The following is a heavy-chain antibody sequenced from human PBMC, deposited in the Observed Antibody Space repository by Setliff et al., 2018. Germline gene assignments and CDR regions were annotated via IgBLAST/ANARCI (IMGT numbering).Heavy chain of an antibody. CDR3: ARSPSSGAYWNPRPFYSDY. V-gene: IGHV4-61*09. CDR2: ISPSGST. CDR1: GASITSGGFY. D-gene: IGHD1-26*01. J-gene: IGHJ4*02. Sequence: SETLSLTCSVSGASITSGGFYWTWIRQPAGKGLEWIGHISPSGSTTYNPSVKSRVSISLDTSKNHFSLKLDSVTAADTALYYCARSPSSGAYWNPRPFYSDYWARGTLVTVSS.